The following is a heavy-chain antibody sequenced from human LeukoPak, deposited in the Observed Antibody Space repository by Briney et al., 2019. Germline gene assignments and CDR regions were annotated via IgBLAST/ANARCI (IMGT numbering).Heavy chain of an antibody. Sequence: SETLSLTCPVSGGSISSYYWSWIRQPPGKGLAWIGYIYYSGSTNYNPSLKSRVTISVDTSKNQFSLKLSSVTAADTAVYYCARAKVAFDIWGQGTMVTVSS. CDR3: ARAKVAFDI. J-gene: IGHJ3*02. CDR2: IYYSGST. V-gene: IGHV4-59*01. CDR1: GGSISSYY.